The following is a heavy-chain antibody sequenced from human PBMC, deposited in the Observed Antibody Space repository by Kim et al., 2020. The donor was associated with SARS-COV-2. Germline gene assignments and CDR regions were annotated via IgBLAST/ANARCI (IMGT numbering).Heavy chain of an antibody. J-gene: IGHJ2*01. CDR1: GGSITSSSYY. CDR2: IYYSGSA. CDR3: ARHVRNWYFDL. Sequence: SETLSLTCTVSGGSITSSSYYWAWIRQPPGKGLECIGNIYYSGSAYYNPYLKSRVTLSVDTSKNQFSLKLTSVTAADTAVYYCARHVRNWYFDLWGRGTRVTVSS. V-gene: IGHV4-39*01.